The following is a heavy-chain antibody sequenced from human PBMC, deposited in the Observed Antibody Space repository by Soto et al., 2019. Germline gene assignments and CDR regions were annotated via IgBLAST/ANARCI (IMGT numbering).Heavy chain of an antibody. V-gene: IGHV4-39*02. CDR2: IYYSGST. J-gene: IGHJ4*02. Sequence: PSETLSLTCTVSGGSTSSSSYYWGWIRQPPGKGLEWIGSIYYSGSTYYNPSLKSRVTISVDTSKNQFSLKLSSVPAADTAVYYCAREGCSSTSCYGGSVDYWGKGTMCTISS. D-gene: IGHD2-2*01. CDR1: GGSTSSSSYY. CDR3: AREGCSSTSCYGGSVDY.